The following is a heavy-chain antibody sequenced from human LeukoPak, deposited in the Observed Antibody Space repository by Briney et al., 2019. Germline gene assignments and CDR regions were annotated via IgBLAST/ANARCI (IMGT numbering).Heavy chain of an antibody. J-gene: IGHJ6*04. CDR2: IKSKTDGGTT. CDR3: TTARLYYYYGMDV. CDR1: GFTFSNAW. V-gene: IGHV3-15*01. D-gene: IGHD5-12*01. Sequence: GGSLRLSCAASGFTFSNAWMSWVRQAPGKGLEWVGRIKSKTDGGTTDYAAPVEGRFTISRDDSKNTLYLQMNSLKTEDTAVYYCTTARLYYYYGMDVWGKGTTVTVSS.